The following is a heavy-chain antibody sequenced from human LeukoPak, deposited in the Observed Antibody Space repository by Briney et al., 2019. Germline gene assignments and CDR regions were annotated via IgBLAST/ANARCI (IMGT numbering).Heavy chain of an antibody. J-gene: IGHJ4*02. V-gene: IGHV3-23*01. CDR3: AKGGDYYDY. CDR2: ISGSGGST. CDR1: GFTFSSYW. Sequence: PGGSLRLSYAASGFTFSSYWMNWARQAPGKGLEWVSAISGSGGSTYYADSVKGRFTISRDNSKNTLYLQMNGLRAEDTAVYYCAKGGDYYDYWGQGTLLTVSS.